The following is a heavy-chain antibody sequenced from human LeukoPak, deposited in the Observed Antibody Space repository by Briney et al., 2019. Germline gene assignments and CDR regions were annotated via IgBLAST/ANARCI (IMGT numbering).Heavy chain of an antibody. Sequence: ASVKVSCKASGYTFTGYYMHWVRQAPGQGLEWMGRINPNSGGTNYAQKFQGRVTMTRDTSISTAYMELSRLRSDDTAVYYCARVGAAAGTGLYYYHYYMDVWGKGTTVTVSS. CDR1: GYTFTGYY. J-gene: IGHJ6*03. V-gene: IGHV1-2*06. D-gene: IGHD6-13*01. CDR2: INPNSGGT. CDR3: ARVGAAAGTGLYYYHYYMDV.